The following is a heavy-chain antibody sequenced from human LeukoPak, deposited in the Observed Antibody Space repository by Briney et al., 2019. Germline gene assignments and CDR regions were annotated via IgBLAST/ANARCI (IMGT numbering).Heavy chain of an antibody. Sequence: GASVKVSCKASGGTFGSYAISWVRQAPGQGLEWMGGIIPIFGTANYAQKFQGRVTITTDESTSTAYMELSSLRSEDTAVYYCARSTLAYCGGDCYPGAFDIWGQGTMVTVSS. CDR1: GGTFGSYA. V-gene: IGHV1-69*05. CDR3: ARSTLAYCGGDCYPGAFDI. D-gene: IGHD2-21*02. CDR2: IIPIFGTA. J-gene: IGHJ3*02.